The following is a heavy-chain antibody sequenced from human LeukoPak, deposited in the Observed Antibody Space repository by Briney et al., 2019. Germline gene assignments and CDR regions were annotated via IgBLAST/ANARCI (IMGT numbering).Heavy chain of an antibody. J-gene: IGHJ4*02. Sequence: GGSLRLSCAASGFTFSSCAMSWVRQAPGKGLEWVSAISGGGGSTYYADSVKGRFTISRDNSKNTLYLQMTSLRAEDTAVYYCAKENRDYYDSSGYWDYWGQGTLVTVSS. CDR2: ISGGGGST. D-gene: IGHD3-22*01. CDR1: GFTFSSCA. CDR3: AKENRDYYDSSGYWDY. V-gene: IGHV3-23*01.